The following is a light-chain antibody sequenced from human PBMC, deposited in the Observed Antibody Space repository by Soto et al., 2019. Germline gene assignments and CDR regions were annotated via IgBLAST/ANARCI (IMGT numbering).Light chain of an antibody. CDR1: QSVSSY. J-gene: IGKJ5*01. CDR3: QQRSNWPG. Sequence: EIVLTQSPATLSLSPGERATLSCRASQSVSSYLAWYQQKPGQAPRLLIYDASNRATGIPARFSGSGSGTDFTLTISSLEPDVFAVYYCQQRSNWPGFGQGTRLEIK. V-gene: IGKV3-11*01. CDR2: DAS.